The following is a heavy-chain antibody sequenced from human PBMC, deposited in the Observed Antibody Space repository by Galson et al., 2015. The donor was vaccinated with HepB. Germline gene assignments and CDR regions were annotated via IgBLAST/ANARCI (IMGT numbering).Heavy chain of an antibody. V-gene: IGHV6-1*01. CDR2: TYYRSKWYN. CDR3: ARAVRDYDILTGYYIRPYYFDY. Sequence: CAISGDSVSSNSAAWNWIRQSPSRGLEWLGRTYYRSKWYNDYAVSVKSRITLNPDTSKNQFSLQLNSVTPEDTAVYYCARAVRDYDILTGYYIRPYYFDYWGQGTLVTVSS. D-gene: IGHD3-9*01. J-gene: IGHJ4*02. CDR1: GDSVSSNSAA.